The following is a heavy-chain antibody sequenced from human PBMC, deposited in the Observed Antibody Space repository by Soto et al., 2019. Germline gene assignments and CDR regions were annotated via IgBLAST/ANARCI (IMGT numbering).Heavy chain of an antibody. Sequence: QVRLVQSEAEVKKAGSSVKVSCKASGGTFISDAVTWVRQAPGQGLEWMGGVIPMFPKENYAQKFQGRATITADQSTTTVYMELHSLKSEDTALYYCARCHSDSSGPGYLDSWGQGTLVTVTS. J-gene: IGHJ4*02. CDR3: ARCHSDSSGPGYLDS. D-gene: IGHD3-22*01. V-gene: IGHV1-69*01. CDR1: GGTFISDA. CDR2: VIPMFPKE.